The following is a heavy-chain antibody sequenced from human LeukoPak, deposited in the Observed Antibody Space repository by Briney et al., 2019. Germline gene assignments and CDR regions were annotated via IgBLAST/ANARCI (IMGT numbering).Heavy chain of an antibody. V-gene: IGHV1-18*01. D-gene: IGHD3-16*01. Sequence: ASVKVSCKVSGGNFSTDSTTWVRQAPGQGLEWMGWISAYNGNTNYAQKLQGRVTMTTDTSTSTAYMELRSLRSDDTAVYYCARESHRLYDYVWGSYESKHYWGQGTLVTVSS. CDR2: ISAYNGNT. J-gene: IGHJ4*02. CDR3: ARESHRLYDYVWGSYESKHY. CDR1: GGNFSTDS.